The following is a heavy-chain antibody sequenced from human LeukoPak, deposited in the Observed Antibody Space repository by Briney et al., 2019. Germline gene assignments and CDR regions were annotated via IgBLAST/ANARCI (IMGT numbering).Heavy chain of an antibody. CDR2: ISYDGSNK. J-gene: IGHJ4*02. D-gene: IGHD1-26*01. CDR3: ASSYGATYYFDY. CDR1: GFTFSSYA. V-gene: IGHV3-30*04. Sequence: PGGSLRLSCAASGFTFSSYAMHWVRQAPGKGLEGVAVISYDGSNKYYADSVKGRFTISRDNSKNTLYLQMNSLSAEDTAVYYCASSYGATYYFDYWGQGTLVTVSS.